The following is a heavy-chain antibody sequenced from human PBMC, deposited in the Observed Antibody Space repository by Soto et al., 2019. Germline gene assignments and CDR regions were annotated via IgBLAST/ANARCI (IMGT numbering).Heavy chain of an antibody. D-gene: IGHD3-10*01. V-gene: IGHV3-7*01. CDR2: IKQDGSEK. CDR1: GFSFSSYW. J-gene: IGHJ6*02. CDR3: ARDVARSGGSMIRGVITPTYYYYGLDV. Sequence: PGGSLRLSCVASGFSFSSYWMSWVRQAPGKGLEWVANIKQDGSEKYYVDSVKGRFSISRDNAKNSLYLQMNSLRAEDTAVYYCARDVARSGGSMIRGVITPTYYYYGLDVWGQGTTVTVSS.